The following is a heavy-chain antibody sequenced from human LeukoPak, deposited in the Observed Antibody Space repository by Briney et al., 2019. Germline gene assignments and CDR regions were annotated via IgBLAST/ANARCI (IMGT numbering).Heavy chain of an antibody. CDR1: GGSISSYY. V-gene: IGHV4-59*08. J-gene: IGHJ4*02. D-gene: IGHD3-22*01. CDR3: ARHGWPGITMIVFTPYFDY. Sequence: PSETLSLTCTVSGGSISSYYWSWIRQPPGKGLEWTGYIYYSGSTNYNPPLKSRVTISVDTSKNQFSLKLSSVTAADTAVYYCARHGWPGITMIVFTPYFDYWGQGTLVTVSS. CDR2: IYYSGST.